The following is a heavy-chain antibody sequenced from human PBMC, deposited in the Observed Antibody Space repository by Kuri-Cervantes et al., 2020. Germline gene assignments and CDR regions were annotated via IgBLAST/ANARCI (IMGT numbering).Heavy chain of an antibody. CDR2: IYYSGST. J-gene: IGHJ4*02. CDR1: GGSISSSSYY. V-gene: IGHV4-39*07. Sequence: AESLRLSCTVSGGSISSSSYYWGWIRQPPGKGLEWIGSIYYSGSTYYNPSLKSRVTISVDTSKNQFSLKLSSVTAADTAVYYCARAPWLGATTPPDYWGQGTLVTVSS. D-gene: IGHD1-26*01. CDR3: ARAPWLGATTPPDY.